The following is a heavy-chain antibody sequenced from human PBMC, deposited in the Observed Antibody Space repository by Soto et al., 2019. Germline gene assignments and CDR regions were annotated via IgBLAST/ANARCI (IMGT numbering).Heavy chain of an antibody. CDR3: ARDEYLVLISYYMDF. V-gene: IGHV3-21*01. J-gene: IGHJ6*03. Sequence: EVQLVASGGGLVKPGGSLRLSCAASGFTFSSYSMNWVRPAPGKGLEWVSSISSSSSYIYYADSVKGRFTISRDNAKNSLYLQMNSLRAEDTAVYYCARDEYLVLISYYMDFWGKGTTVTVSS. D-gene: IGHD2-8*01. CDR2: ISSSSSYI. CDR1: GFTFSSYS.